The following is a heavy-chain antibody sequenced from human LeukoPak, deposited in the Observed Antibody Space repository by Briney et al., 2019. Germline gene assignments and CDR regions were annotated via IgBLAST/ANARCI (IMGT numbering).Heavy chain of an antibody. D-gene: IGHD2-2*01. CDR1: GDSVSNSRYY. Sequence: SETLSLTCTVSGDSVSNSRYYWGWIRQPPGKGLEWIGSIYYSGSTYYNPSLKSRVTISVDTSKNQFSLKLSSVTAADTAVYYCARELGYCSSTSCSPGYWGQGTLVTVSS. J-gene: IGHJ4*02. V-gene: IGHV4-39*02. CDR2: IYYSGST. CDR3: ARELGYCSSTSCSPGY.